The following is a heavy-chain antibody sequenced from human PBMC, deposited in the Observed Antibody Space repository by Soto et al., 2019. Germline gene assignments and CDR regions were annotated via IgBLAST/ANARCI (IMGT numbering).Heavy chain of an antibody. CDR1: GYTFTSYA. V-gene: IGHV1-3*01. CDR3: AKDTYYHDSSGYYVFDY. Sequence: ASVNVSCKASGYTFTSYAMHWVRQAPGQRLEWMGWINAGNDNTKYSQKFQGRVTITRDTSASTAYMELSSLRAEDTAVYYCAKDTYYHDSSGYYVFDYWGQGTLVTVSS. CDR2: INAGNDNT. D-gene: IGHD3-22*01. J-gene: IGHJ4*02.